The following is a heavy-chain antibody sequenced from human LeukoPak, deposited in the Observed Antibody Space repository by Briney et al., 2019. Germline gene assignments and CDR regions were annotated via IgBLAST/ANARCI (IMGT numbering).Heavy chain of an antibody. V-gene: IGHV4-39*07. D-gene: IGHD3-22*01. CDR3: ARVSSGYYKRPFDY. CDR2: INHSGST. J-gene: IGHJ4*02. CDR1: GGSISSSGDY. Sequence: PSETLSLTCSVSGGSISSSGDYWGWIRQPPGKGLEWIGEINHSGSTNYNPSLKSRVTISVDTSKNQLSLKLSSVTAADTAVYYCARVSSGYYKRPFDYWGQGTLVTVSS.